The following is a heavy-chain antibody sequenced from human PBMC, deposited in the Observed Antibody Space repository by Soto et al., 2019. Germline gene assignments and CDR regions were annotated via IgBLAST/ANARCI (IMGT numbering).Heavy chain of an antibody. CDR1: GGSFSGYY. CDR2: INHSGST. Sequence: SDTLSLTCAVYGGSFSGYYWSWIRQPPGKGLEWIGEINHSGSTNYNPSLKSRVTISVDTSKNQFSLKLSSVTAADTAVYYCARRDNPPWFDYWGQGTLVTVSS. V-gene: IGHV4-34*01. D-gene: IGHD1-1*01. J-gene: IGHJ4*02. CDR3: ARRDNPPWFDY.